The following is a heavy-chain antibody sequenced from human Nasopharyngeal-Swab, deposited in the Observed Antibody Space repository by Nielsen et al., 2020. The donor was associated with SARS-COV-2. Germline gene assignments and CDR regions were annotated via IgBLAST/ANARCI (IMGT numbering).Heavy chain of an antibody. CDR2: ISYDGSNK. V-gene: IGHV3-30-3*01. D-gene: IGHD4-11*01. CDR1: GLTFSSYA. CDR3: ARDLKGNYADSGDY. Sequence: GESLKISCAASGLTFSSYAMHWVRQAPGKGLEWVAFISYDGSNKYYAESVKGRFTISRDNSKNTLYLQMNSLRAEDTAVYYCARDLKGNYADSGDYWGQGTLVTVSS. J-gene: IGHJ4*02.